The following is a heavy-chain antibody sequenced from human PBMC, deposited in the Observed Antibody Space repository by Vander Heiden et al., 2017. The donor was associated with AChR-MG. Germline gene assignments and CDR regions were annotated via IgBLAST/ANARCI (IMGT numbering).Heavy chain of an antibody. D-gene: IGHD2-15*01. CDR3: ARPHCNGGSCYSGRWFDP. Sequence: QLQLQESGPGLVKPSETLSPPRTVSGGSISSSSYYWGWIRQPPGKGLEWIGSIYYSGSTYYNPSLKRRVTISVDTSKNQFSRKLSSLTAAETAVYYCARPHCNGGSCYSGRWFDPWGQGTLVTVSS. J-gene: IGHJ5*02. CDR1: GGSISSSSYY. CDR2: IYYSGST. V-gene: IGHV4-39*01.